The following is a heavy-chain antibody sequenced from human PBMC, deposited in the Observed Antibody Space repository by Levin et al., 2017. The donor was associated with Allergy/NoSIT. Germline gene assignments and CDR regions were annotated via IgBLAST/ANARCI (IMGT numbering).Heavy chain of an antibody. CDR3: ARDPSTMVRGVILPFFGY. CDR1: GFTFSSYA. Sequence: GGSLRLSCAASGFTFSSYAMHWVRQAPGKGLEWVAVISYDGSNKYYADSVKGRFTISRDNSKNTLYLQMNSLRAEDTAVYYCARDPSTMVRGVILPFFGYWGQGTLVTVSS. V-gene: IGHV3-30-3*01. CDR2: ISYDGSNK. J-gene: IGHJ4*02. D-gene: IGHD3-10*01.